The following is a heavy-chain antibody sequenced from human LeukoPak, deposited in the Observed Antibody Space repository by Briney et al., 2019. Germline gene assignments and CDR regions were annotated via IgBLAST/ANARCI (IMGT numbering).Heavy chain of an antibody. Sequence: GGSLRLSCAASGFTLSSYEMNWARQAPGKGLEWVSYISSSGSTIYYADSVKGRFTISRDNAKNSLYLQMNSLRAEDTAVYYCARDPLYCSSTSCYHDYWGQGTLVTVSS. CDR3: ARDPLYCSSTSCYHDY. V-gene: IGHV3-48*03. D-gene: IGHD2-2*01. J-gene: IGHJ4*02. CDR1: GFTLSSYE. CDR2: ISSSGSTI.